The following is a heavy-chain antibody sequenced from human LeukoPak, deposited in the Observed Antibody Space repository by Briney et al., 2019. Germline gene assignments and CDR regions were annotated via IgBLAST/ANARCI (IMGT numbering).Heavy chain of an antibody. J-gene: IGHJ4*02. V-gene: IGHV3-53*01. CDR3: ARDSAYDSSGYAWDY. CDR1: GFTVSSNY. CDR2: IYSGGST. Sequence: GGSLRLSCAASGFTVSSNYMSWVRQAPGKGLEWVSVIYSGGSTYYADSVKGRFTISRDNSRNTLYLQMNSLRAEDTAVYYCARDSAYDSSGYAWDYWGQGTLVTVSS. D-gene: IGHD3-22*01.